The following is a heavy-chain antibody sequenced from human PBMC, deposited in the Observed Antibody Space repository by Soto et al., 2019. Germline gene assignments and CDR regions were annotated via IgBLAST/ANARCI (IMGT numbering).Heavy chain of an antibody. CDR1: GYTFTDHA. CDR2: INTDSGNT. J-gene: IGHJ5*02. D-gene: IGHD1-7*01. V-gene: IGHV1-3*04. CDR3: TRASRRNYESTFDP. Sequence: ASVKVSCKASGYTFTDHAMHWVRQAPGHSLEWMGWINTDSGNTQYSQHFQDRLTFTRDTSASTVYMALSSLKSEDTAVYYSTRASRRNYESTFDPWGLGTLVTVSS.